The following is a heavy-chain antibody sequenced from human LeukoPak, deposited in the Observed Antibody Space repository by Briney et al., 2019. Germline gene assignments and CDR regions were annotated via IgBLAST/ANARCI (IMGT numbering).Heavy chain of an antibody. Sequence: PRGSLRLSCAASGFTFDDYGMSWVRQAPGKGLVWVSRINPNGGSTFYADSVKGRFTISRDNAKNTLFLQMNSLRAEDTAVYYCALELNGWRDYWGQGTLVTVSS. CDR3: ALELNGWRDY. J-gene: IGHJ4*02. CDR2: INPNGGST. V-gene: IGHV3-74*01. CDR1: GFTFDDYG. D-gene: IGHD6-19*01.